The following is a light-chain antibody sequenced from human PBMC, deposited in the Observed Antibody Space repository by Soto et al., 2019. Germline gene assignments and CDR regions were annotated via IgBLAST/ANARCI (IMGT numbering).Light chain of an antibody. Sequence: EIVVTQSPATLSLSPGQRATLSCRTSQNINNKLVWYQQKPGQAPRLLIYGASTRATGIPARFSGSGSGPEFTRTNSSLQSEDLAVYSCEHYKNWPLTCGGGPKVEIK. CDR3: EHYKNWPLT. J-gene: IGKJ4*02. V-gene: IGKV3-15*01. CDR1: QNINNK. CDR2: GAS.